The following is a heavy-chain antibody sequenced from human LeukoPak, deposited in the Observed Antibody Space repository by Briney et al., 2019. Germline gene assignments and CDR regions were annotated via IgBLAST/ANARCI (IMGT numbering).Heavy chain of an antibody. CDR2: FDPEDGET. CDR3: ATPREELPISDY. Sequence: GASVKVSCKVSGYTLTELSMHWVRQAPGKGLEWMGGFDPEDGETIYAQKFQGRVTMTENTSTDTAYMELSSLRSEDTAVYYCATPREELPISDYWGQGTLVTVSS. D-gene: IGHD1-26*01. V-gene: IGHV1-24*01. CDR1: GYTLTELS. J-gene: IGHJ4*02.